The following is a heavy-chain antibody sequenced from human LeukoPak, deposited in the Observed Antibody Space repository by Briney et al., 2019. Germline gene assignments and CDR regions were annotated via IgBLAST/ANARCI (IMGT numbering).Heavy chain of an antibody. J-gene: IGHJ6*03. CDR3: AGTSEGYCGGDCYAYYYYYMDV. D-gene: IGHD2-21*02. CDR2: IYYSGST. Sequence: PSETLSLTCTVSGGSISSYYWSWIRQHPGKGLEWIGYIYYSGSTNYNPSLKSRVTISVDTSKNQFSLKLSSVTAADTAVYYCAGTSEGYCGGDCYAYYYYYMDVWGKGTTVTVSS. V-gene: IGHV4-59*08. CDR1: GGSISSYY.